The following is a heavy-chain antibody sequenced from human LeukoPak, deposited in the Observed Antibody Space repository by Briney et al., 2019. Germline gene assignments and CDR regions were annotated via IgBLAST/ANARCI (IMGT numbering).Heavy chain of an antibody. V-gene: IGHV3-48*01. D-gene: IGHD5-24*01. J-gene: IGHJ4*02. Sequence: GGSLRLSCAASGFTFSDYSMNWVRKAPGKGLEWISYIGIDSGNTNYADSVKGRFTISGDKAKNSLYLQMNSLRVEDTAVYYCARDYKYAFDNWGQGTLVTVSS. CDR1: GFTFSDYS. CDR2: IGIDSGNT. CDR3: ARDYKYAFDN.